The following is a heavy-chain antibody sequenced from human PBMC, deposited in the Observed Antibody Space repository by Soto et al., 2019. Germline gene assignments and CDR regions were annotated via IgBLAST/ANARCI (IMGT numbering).Heavy chain of an antibody. CDR3: AHAYYGTSRY. Sequence: QITLKESGPTLVKPTQTLTLTCTFSGFSLSTREVGVGWIRQPPGKALEWLAVIYWDDSKHYSPSLKSRVTITKDTSKNQVVLAVTNMDPVDTAIYYCAHAYYGTSRYWGQGTLVTVSS. J-gene: IGHJ4*02. V-gene: IGHV2-5*02. D-gene: IGHD3-16*01. CDR1: GFSLSTREVG. CDR2: IYWDDSK.